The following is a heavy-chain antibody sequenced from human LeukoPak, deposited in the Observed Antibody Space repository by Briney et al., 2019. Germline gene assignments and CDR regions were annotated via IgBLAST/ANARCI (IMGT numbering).Heavy chain of an antibody. Sequence: GGSLRLSCAASGFTFSSYSMNWVRQAPGKGLEWVSSISSSSSYIYYADSVKGRFTISRDNAKNSLYLQMNSLRAEDTAVYYCAIRDIVATRNAFDIWGQGTMVTVSS. V-gene: IGHV3-21*01. CDR1: GFTFSSYS. D-gene: IGHD5-12*01. CDR3: AIRDIVATRNAFDI. CDR2: ISSSSSYI. J-gene: IGHJ3*02.